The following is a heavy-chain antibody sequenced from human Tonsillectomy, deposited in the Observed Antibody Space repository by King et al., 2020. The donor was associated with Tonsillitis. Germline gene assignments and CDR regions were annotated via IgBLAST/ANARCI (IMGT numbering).Heavy chain of an antibody. CDR1: EFTFSLYD. V-gene: IGHV3-33*05. CDR3: ARGNLKGSSSWFDGFDV. CDR2: ISYDAISE. J-gene: IGHJ3*01. D-gene: IGHD6-13*01. Sequence: VQLVQSGGGVVQPGRSLRLSCAASEFTFSLYDIHWVRQAPGKGLEWVALISYDAISEYYADSVMGRFTISGDNFKNTLYLQMNSLTPEDTAVYYCARGNLKGSSSWFDGFDVWGQGTMVTVSS.